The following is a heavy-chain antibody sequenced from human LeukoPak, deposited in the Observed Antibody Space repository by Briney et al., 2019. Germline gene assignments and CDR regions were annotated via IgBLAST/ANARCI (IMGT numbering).Heavy chain of an antibody. CDR3: ASGYYDILTGYQDCYFDY. J-gene: IGHJ4*02. D-gene: IGHD3-9*01. CDR1: GYTFTSYG. V-gene: IGHV1-18*04. Sequence: VASVKVSCKASGYTFTSYGISWVRQAPGQGLEWMGWISAYNGNTNYAQKLQGRVTMTTDTSTSTAYMELRSLRSDDTAVYYCASGYYDILTGYQDCYFDYWGQGTLVTVSS. CDR2: ISAYNGNT.